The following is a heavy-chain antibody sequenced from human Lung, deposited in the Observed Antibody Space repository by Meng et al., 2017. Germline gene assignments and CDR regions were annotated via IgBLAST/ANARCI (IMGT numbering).Heavy chain of an antibody. J-gene: IGHJ4*02. Sequence: AKLAHTDAEVETAWPSAQLSRKASVYTFPDYCPHWWRRSPRQGLEWMGRINPKSGDTHYAQRFQGRVTMTGNTSISTAYMELSGLRSDDTAMYYCARDEDISAAGKLFCDYWGQGTLVTVSS. CDR1: VYTFPDYC. D-gene: IGHD6-13*01. V-gene: IGHV1-2*06. CDR2: INPKSGDT. CDR3: ARDEDISAAGKLFCDY.